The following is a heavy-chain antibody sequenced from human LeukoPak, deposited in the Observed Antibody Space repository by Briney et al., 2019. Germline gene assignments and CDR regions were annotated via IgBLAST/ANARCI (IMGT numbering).Heavy chain of an antibody. V-gene: IGHV1-2*02. Sequence: ASVKVSCKAFGYTFTGYYMRWVRQAPGQGLEWMGWINPNSGGTNYAQKFQGRVTMTRDTSISTAYMELSRLRSDDTAVYYCAREKDYYDSSVDYWGQGTLVTVSS. CDR1: GYTFTGYY. CDR2: INPNSGGT. J-gene: IGHJ4*02. CDR3: AREKDYYDSSVDY. D-gene: IGHD3-22*01.